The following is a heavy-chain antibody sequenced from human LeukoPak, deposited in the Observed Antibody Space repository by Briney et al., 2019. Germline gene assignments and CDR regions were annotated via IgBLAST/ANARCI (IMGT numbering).Heavy chain of an antibody. V-gene: IGHV1-18*01. CDR2: ISAYNGNT. J-gene: IGHJ4*02. CDR3: ASDSGRWLQLDY. Sequence: ASVKVSCKVSGYTLTELSMHWVRQAPGQGLEWMGWISAYNGNTNYAQKLQGRVTMTTDTSTSTAYMELRSLRSDDTAVYYCASDSGRWLQLDYWGQGTLVTVSS. CDR1: GYTLTELS. D-gene: IGHD5-24*01.